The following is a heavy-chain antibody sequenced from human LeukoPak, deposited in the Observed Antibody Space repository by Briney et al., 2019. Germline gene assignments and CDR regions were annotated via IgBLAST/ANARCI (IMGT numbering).Heavy chain of an antibody. CDR1: GSPLPSYD. CDR3: ARGRGGYLDY. D-gene: IGHD3-10*01. Sequence: ASVKVSFKASGSPLPSYDINWVRQATGQGLGWMGWMNPNSGNTGYAQKFQGRVTMTRNTSISTAYMELSSLRSEDTAVYYCARGRGGYLDYWGQGTLVTVSS. CDR2: MNPNSGNT. J-gene: IGHJ4*02. V-gene: IGHV1-8*01.